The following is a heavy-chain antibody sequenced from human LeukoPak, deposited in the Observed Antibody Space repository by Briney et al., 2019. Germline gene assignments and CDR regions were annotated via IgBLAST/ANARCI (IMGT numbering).Heavy chain of an antibody. CDR2: LTGGGGGT. V-gene: IGHV3-23*01. CDR3: AKDKGAVTGTFDY. J-gene: IGHJ4*02. D-gene: IGHD1-14*01. CDR1: RFTFSDFA. Sequence: PGGSLRLSCAASRFTFSDFAMSWVRQAPGKGLEWVSGLTGGGGGTSYADSVKGRFTISRDNSKNTLYLQMNSLGAEDTAVYYCAKDKGAVTGTFDYWGQGTLVTVSS.